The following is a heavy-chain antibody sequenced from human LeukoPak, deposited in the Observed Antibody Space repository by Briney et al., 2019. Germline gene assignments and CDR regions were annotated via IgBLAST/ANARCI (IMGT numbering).Heavy chain of an antibody. V-gene: IGHV3-23*01. Sequence: PGGSPRLSCAASGFIFSTYAMNWVRQAPGKGLEWISGVSNSGVSTNYAASVKGRFTTSRDNSKNMLYLQMNGLRAEDTAVYYCAKDWNPSPNWFGPWGQGTLVIVSS. CDR1: GFIFSTYA. D-gene: IGHD1-1*01. J-gene: IGHJ5*02. CDR3: AKDWNPSPNWFGP. CDR2: VSNSGVST.